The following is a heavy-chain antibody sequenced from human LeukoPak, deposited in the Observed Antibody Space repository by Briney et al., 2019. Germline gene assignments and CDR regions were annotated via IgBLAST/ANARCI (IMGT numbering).Heavy chain of an antibody. Sequence: ASVKVSCKASGYTFTSYYMHWVRQAPAQALEWIGCTNPNSGGTNYAQKFQGRVTMTRDTSISTAYMELSRLRSDDTAVYYCARGPNSSSWSGYYYYGMDVWGQGTTVTVSS. CDR2: TNPNSGGT. D-gene: IGHD6-13*01. CDR3: ARGPNSSSWSGYYYYGMDV. V-gene: IGHV1-2*02. CDR1: GYTFTSYY. J-gene: IGHJ6*02.